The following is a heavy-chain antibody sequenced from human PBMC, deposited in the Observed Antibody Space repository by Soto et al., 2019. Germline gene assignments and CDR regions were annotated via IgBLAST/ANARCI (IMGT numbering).Heavy chain of an antibody. CDR1: GFTFSSYA. V-gene: IGHV3-30-3*01. D-gene: IGHD4-4*01. CDR3: ARPLWRDDYNWGYFDL. J-gene: IGHJ2*01. Sequence: GGSLRLSCAASGFTFSSYAMHWVRQAPGKGLEWVAVISYDGSNKYYADSVKGRFTISRDNSKNTLYLQMNSLRAEDTAVYYCARPLWRDDYNWGYFDLWGRGTLVTSLL. CDR2: ISYDGSNK.